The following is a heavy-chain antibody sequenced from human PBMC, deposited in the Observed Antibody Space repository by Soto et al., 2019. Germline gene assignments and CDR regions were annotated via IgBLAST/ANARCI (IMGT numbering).Heavy chain of an antibody. CDR2: VYYTGST. V-gene: IGHV4-30-4*01. J-gene: IGHJ5*02. D-gene: IGHD2-21*02. CDR1: GASIRSTDYY. CDR3: VRTARQGAVAPHWFDR. Sequence: SETLSLTCTVSGASIRSTDYYWSWFRQAPGKGLEWIGYVYYTGSTYYNPSLMSRLTISVDTSKNQFSLKLTSVTAAETAVYYCVRTARQGAVAPHWFDRWGQGTQVTAPQ.